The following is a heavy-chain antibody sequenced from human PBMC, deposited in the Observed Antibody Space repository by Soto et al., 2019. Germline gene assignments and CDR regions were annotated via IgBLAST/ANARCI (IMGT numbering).Heavy chain of an antibody. CDR3: ARNHPPWLETSGAFDI. Sequence: QVTLKESGPVLVKPTETLTLTCTVSGFSLSNARMGVSWIRQPPGKALEWLAHIFSNDEKSYSTSLKSRLTISKDTSKSQVVLTMTNMDPVDTATYYCARNHPPWLETSGAFDIWGQGTTVTVSS. CDR2: IFSNDEK. V-gene: IGHV2-26*01. CDR1: GFSLSNARMG. D-gene: IGHD6-19*01. J-gene: IGHJ3*02.